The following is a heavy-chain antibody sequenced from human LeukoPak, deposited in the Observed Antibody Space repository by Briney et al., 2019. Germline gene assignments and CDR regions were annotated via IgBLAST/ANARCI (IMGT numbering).Heavy chain of an antibody. CDR2: IYYSGST. Sequence: SETLSLTCTVSGGSISSYYWSWIRQPPGKGLEWIGYIYYSGSTNYNPSLKSRVTISVDTSKNQFSLKLSSVTAAGTAVYYCAGMTYYDFWSGYVPDAFDIWGQGTMVTVSS. D-gene: IGHD3-3*01. J-gene: IGHJ3*02. V-gene: IGHV4-59*01. CDR3: AGMTYYDFWSGYVPDAFDI. CDR1: GGSISSYY.